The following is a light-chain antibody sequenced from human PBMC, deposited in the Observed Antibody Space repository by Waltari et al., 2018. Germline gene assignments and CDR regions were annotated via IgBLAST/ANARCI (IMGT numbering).Light chain of an antibody. Sequence: QAALTQPPSMSGSPGQSVTISCTGTSSDIGGYNRVSWYQQHPGKAPKLMIYEVSQRPSGVSDRFSGSKSSNTASLAISGLQAEDEADYYCSSYAGSNTVLFGGGTRLTVL. CDR3: SSYAGSNTVL. CDR2: EVS. V-gene: IGLV2-8*01. CDR1: SSDIGGYNR. J-gene: IGLJ2*01.